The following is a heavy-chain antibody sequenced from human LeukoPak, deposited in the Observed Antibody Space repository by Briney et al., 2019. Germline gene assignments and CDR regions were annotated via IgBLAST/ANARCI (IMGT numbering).Heavy chain of an antibody. CDR1: GGTFSSYA. CDR3: ARSSGWYDY. D-gene: IGHD6-19*01. Sequence: ASVKVSCKASGGTFSSYAISWVRQAPGQGLEWMGWINTYNGNTNYAQNLQGRVTMTTDTSTSTAYMELRSLRSDDTAVYYCARSSGWYDYWGQGTLVTVSS. V-gene: IGHV1-18*01. J-gene: IGHJ4*02. CDR2: INTYNGNT.